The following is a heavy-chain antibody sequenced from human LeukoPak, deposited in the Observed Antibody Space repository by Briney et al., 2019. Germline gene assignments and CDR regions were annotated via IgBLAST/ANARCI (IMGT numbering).Heavy chain of an antibody. D-gene: IGHD5-18*01. CDR2: IYDNGNT. CDR1: GGSVSSGSYY. V-gene: IGHV4-61*01. CDR3: AVGNVDTTMDY. Sequence: SETLSLTCTVSGGSVSSGSYYWSWIRQPPGKGLEWIGYIYDNGNTNYNPSLKSRVTISVDTSKNQFSLKLSSVTAADTAVYYCAVGNVDTTMDYWGPGTLVTVSS. J-gene: IGHJ4*02.